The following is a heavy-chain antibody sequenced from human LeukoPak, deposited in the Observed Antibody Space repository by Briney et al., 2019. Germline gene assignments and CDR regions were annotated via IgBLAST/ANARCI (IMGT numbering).Heavy chain of an antibody. V-gene: IGHV3-66*01. CDR1: GLTVSNNN. Sequence: GGSLRLSCAASGLTVSNNNMSWVRQAPEKGLEWVSAISGVGSTYYADSVRGRFTISRDNSRNTLHLQMNSLRAEDTAVYYCARSGYYYDSSGYFYWGQGTLVTVSS. CDR2: ISGVGST. CDR3: ARSGYYYDSSGYFY. D-gene: IGHD3-22*01. J-gene: IGHJ4*02.